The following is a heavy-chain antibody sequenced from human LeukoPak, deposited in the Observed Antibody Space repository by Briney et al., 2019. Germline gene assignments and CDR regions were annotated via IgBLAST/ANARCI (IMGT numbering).Heavy chain of an antibody. Sequence: ASVKVSCKASGYTFSDYYMHWVRQAPGQGLQWVGWINPNSGDTHYAQMFQGRVTMTRDTSISTAYMELRRVRSDDTAVYYCAKSAQYSSAWFTGSFDYWGQGTLVTVSS. D-gene: IGHD6-13*01. CDR2: INPNSGDT. V-gene: IGHV1-2*02. CDR1: GYTFSDYY. J-gene: IGHJ4*02. CDR3: AKSAQYSSAWFTGSFDY.